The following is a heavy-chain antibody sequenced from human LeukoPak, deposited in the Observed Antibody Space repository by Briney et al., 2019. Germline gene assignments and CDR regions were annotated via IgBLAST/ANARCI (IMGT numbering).Heavy chain of an antibody. D-gene: IGHD3-10*01. CDR2: IKSKTDGGKT. V-gene: IGHV3-15*01. CDR3: STVSPYYGSGTTSPDS. Sequence: GGSLRLSCAASGFPFSNAWMSWVRQAPGKGLEWVGSIKSKTDGGKTDYAAPVQGRFSISRDDSENTLYLQMNGLNTEDTAVYYCSTVSPYYGSGTTSPDSWGQGTLVVVSS. J-gene: IGHJ4*02. CDR1: GFPFSNAW.